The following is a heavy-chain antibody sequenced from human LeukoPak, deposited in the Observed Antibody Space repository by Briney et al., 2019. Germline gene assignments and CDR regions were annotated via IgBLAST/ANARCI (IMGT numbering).Heavy chain of an antibody. CDR1: GGSIIHNY. CDR3: ARLKFYDSTGYSPGYYMDV. CDR2: IYGSGIT. J-gene: IGHJ6*03. Sequence: SETLSLTCTVSGGSIIHNYWSWIRQSAGTGLEWIGRIYGSGITDYNPSLKSRVTMSLDTSRKQFSLRLTSVTAADTADYYCARLKFYDSTGYSPGYYMDVWGKGTTVSVFS. V-gene: IGHV4-4*07. D-gene: IGHD3-22*01.